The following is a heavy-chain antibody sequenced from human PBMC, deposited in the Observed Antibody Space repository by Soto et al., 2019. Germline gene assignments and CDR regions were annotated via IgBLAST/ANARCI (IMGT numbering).Heavy chain of an antibody. V-gene: IGHV3-66*01. D-gene: IGHD6-25*01. CDR3: LRERDLAATNNI. CDR1: GFTVRTDY. CDR2: LYNGDST. Sequence: EGQLVESGGDLVQPGGSLRLSCTASGFTVRTDYMSWVRQAPGKGLEWVSALYNGDSTYYSDSVKGRFIISRDDSKNTLYLQMSSLRAEDTAIYYCLRERDLAATNNIWGQGTMVTVSS. J-gene: IGHJ3*02.